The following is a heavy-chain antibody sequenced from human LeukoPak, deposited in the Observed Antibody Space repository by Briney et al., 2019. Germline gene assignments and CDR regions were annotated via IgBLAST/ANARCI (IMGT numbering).Heavy chain of an antibody. D-gene: IGHD2-2*01. CDR2: INHSGGT. V-gene: IGHV4-34*01. CDR3: ARLTCGYSTSCS. CDR1: GGSLTGYY. J-gene: IGHJ5*02. Sequence: SETLSLTCAVYGGSLTGYYWSWIRQPPGKGLEWIGEINHSGGTNYNPSLKSRVTISVDTSKNQFSLKLSSVTAADTAIYYCARLTCGYSTSCSWGQGTLVTVSS.